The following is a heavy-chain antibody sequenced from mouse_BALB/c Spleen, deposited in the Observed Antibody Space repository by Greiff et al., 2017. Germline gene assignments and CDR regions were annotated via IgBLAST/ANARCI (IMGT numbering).Heavy chain of an antibody. CDR2: IDPANGNT. CDR1: GFNIKDTY. CDR3: AREGLPYYYAMDY. J-gene: IGHJ4*01. V-gene: IGHV14-3*02. D-gene: IGHD2-4*01. Sequence: VQLKESGAELVKPGASVKLSCTASGFNIKDTYMHWVKQRPEQGLEWIGRIDPANGNTKYDPKFQGKATITADTSSNTAYLQLSSLTSEDTAVYYCAREGLPYYYAMDYWGQGTSVTVSS.